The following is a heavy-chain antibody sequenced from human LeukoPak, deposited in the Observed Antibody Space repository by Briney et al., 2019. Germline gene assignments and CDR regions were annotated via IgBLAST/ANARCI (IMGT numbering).Heavy chain of an antibody. V-gene: IGHV1-2*02. D-gene: IGHD1-26*01. CDR2: INPNSGGT. J-gene: IGHJ4*02. CDR1: GYTFTVYY. Sequence: ASVTVSCKASGYTFTVYYMHWVRQALGQGLERMGWINPNSGGTKYAQNFEGRVTMTRDTSITTAYMELSSLRSDDTAIYYCARECSGTYCGEDWGQGTLVTVSS. CDR3: ARECSGTYCGED.